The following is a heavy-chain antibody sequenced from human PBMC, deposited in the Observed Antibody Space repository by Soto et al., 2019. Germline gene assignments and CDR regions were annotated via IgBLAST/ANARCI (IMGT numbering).Heavy chain of an antibody. CDR3: AKTYAVPVATASLDY. Sequence: QVQLVESGGGVVQPGRSLRLSCTTSGFTFSSYGMHWVRQAPGKGLEWVAVISYDANNKYYADFVKGRFSISRDNSKNTLYLQMDSLRAEDTSLYYRAKTYAVPVATASLDYWGQGTLVTVAS. V-gene: IGHV3-30*18. D-gene: IGHD2-2*01. J-gene: IGHJ4*02. CDR1: GFTFSSYG. CDR2: ISYDANNK.